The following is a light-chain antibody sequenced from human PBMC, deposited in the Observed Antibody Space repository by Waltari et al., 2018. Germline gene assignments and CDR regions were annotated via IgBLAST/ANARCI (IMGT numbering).Light chain of an antibody. CDR1: GSF. Sequence: QSALTQPASVSGSPGRSITISCIGGGSFVSWYQQHPGKAPKLMIYDDIRMRSGVSNRFSASKSDNTASLTISGLQADDEDVYYCSSFVGGTTYLLIVGGTRLTVL. V-gene: IGLV2-23*01. J-gene: IGLJ2*01. CDR3: SSFVGGTTYLL. CDR2: DDI.